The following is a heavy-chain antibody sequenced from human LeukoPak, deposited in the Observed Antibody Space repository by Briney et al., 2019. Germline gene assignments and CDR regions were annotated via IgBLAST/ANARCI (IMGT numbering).Heavy chain of an antibody. D-gene: IGHD6-19*01. CDR1: GFTFSSYA. CDR2: ISGSGGST. V-gene: IGHV3-23*01. Sequence: GGSLRLSCAASGFTFSSYAMSWVRQAPGKGLEWVSAISGSGGSTYYADSVKGRFTISRDNSKNTLSLQMNSLRVEDTAVYYCARAPTFSGWFDYWGQGTLVTVSS. J-gene: IGHJ4*02. CDR3: ARAPTFSGWFDY.